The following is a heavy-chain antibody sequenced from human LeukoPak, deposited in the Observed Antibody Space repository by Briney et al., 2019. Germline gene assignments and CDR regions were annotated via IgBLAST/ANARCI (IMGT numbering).Heavy chain of an antibody. J-gene: IGHJ4*02. V-gene: IGHV3-49*04. D-gene: IGHD2-2*01. Sequence: GGSLRLSCTASGFTFGDYAMSWVRQAPGKGLEWVGFIRSKAYGGTTEYAASVKGRFTISRDDSKSIAYLQMNSLKTEDTAVYYCTRGHRRGGLYCSSTSCYLGYWGQGTLVTVSS. CDR3: TRGHRRGGLYCSSTSCYLGY. CDR1: GFTFGDYA. CDR2: IRSKAYGGTT.